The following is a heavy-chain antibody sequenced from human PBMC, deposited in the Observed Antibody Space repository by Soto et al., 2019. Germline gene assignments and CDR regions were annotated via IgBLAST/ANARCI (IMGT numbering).Heavy chain of an antibody. CDR3: ARTRIGSYSFDF. J-gene: IGHJ4*02. V-gene: IGHV3-7*05. CDR1: GFTLGTYW. CDR2: IKQHGSEK. D-gene: IGHD1-26*01. Sequence: EVQLVESGGGLVQPGGSLRLSCAASGFTLGTYWMSWVRQAPGKGLEWVGNIKQHGSEKNYVDSVKGRFTISRDNGKNALYLQMSSLRAEDTAVYYCARTRIGSYSFDFWGQGTLITVSS.